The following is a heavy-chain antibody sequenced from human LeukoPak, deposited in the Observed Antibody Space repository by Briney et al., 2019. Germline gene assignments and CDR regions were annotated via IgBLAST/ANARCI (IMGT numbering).Heavy chain of an antibody. CDR1: GGSFSGYY. J-gene: IGHJ4*02. CDR2: INNSGST. D-gene: IGHD3-22*01. V-gene: IGHV4-34*01. CDR3: AREGHYGSSGYYYAPFDY. Sequence: SETLSLTCAVYGGSFSGYYWSWIRQPPGKGLEWIGEINNSGSTNYNPSLKSRVTISVDTSKNQFSLKLSSVTAADTAVYYCAREGHYGSSGYYYAPFDYWGQGTLVTVSS.